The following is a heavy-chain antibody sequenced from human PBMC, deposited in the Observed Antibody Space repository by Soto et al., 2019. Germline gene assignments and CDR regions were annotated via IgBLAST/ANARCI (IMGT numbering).Heavy chain of an antibody. D-gene: IGHD3-3*01. Sequence: GGSLRLSCAASGFTVSSNYMSWVRQAPGKGLEWVSVIYSGGSTYYADSVKGRFTISRDNSKNTLYLQMNSLRAEDTAVYYCARVSIFGVVHYYYYGMDVWGQGTTVTVSS. V-gene: IGHV3-53*01. CDR1: GFTVSSNY. CDR2: IYSGGST. CDR3: ARVSIFGVVHYYYYGMDV. J-gene: IGHJ6*02.